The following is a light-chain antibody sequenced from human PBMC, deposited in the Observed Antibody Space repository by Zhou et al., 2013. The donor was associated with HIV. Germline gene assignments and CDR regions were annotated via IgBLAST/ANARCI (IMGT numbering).Light chain of an antibody. V-gene: IGKV1-39*01. CDR2: AAS. CDR3: QQYNRVSYT. Sequence: DIQMTQSPSSLSASVGDRVTITCRASQSISSYLNWYQQKPGKAPKLLIYAASSLQSGVPSRFSGSGSGTEFTLTISSLQPDDFATYYCQQYNRVSYTFGQGTSLEMK. J-gene: IGKJ2*01. CDR1: QSISSY.